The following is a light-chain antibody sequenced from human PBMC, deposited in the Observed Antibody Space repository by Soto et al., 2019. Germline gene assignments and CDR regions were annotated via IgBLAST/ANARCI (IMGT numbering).Light chain of an antibody. CDR3: CSFARGNTYV. J-gene: IGLJ1*01. Sequence: QSVLTQPASVSESPGQSITLSCTGTSSDVGSYNLVSWYQQHPGKAPKLMISEGGKRPSGVSTRFSGSKSGNTASLTISGPQAEDEADYYCCSFARGNTYVFGTGTKVTVL. CDR2: EGG. CDR1: SSDVGSYNL. V-gene: IGLV2-23*01.